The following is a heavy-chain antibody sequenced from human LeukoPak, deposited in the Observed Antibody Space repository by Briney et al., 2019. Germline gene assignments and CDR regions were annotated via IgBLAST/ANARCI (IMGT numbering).Heavy chain of an antibody. CDR1: DISIDDYD. CDR2: INWNGGST. CDR3: ARWGGINLLGCFYMDL. V-gene: IGHV3-20*03. D-gene: IGHD1-26*01. J-gene: IGHJ6*03. Sequence: GGSLRLSYAADDISIDDYDMSWLRQPPGKGLEWVSGINWNGGSTGYPDFVRGVSTITKDNDKNSLYLQMNSLRAEDTALYYCARWGGINLLGCFYMDLSGERTNGTVSS.